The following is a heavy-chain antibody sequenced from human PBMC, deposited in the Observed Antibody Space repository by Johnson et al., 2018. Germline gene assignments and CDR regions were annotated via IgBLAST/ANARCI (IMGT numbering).Heavy chain of an antibody. V-gene: IGHV3-74*01. D-gene: IGHD2/OR15-2a*01. J-gene: IGHJ6*02. CDR3: ARDLSPDYYYYYGMDV. CDR2: IISDGSGT. CDR1: GFTFSSYW. Sequence: VQLQESGGGAVQPGGSLRLSCAASGFTFSSYWMHWVRQAPGKGLVWVSRIISDGSGTTYADSVKGRFTISRDNAKNTLYLQMNSLRAEDTAVYYCARDLSPDYYYYYGMDVWGQGTTVTVSS.